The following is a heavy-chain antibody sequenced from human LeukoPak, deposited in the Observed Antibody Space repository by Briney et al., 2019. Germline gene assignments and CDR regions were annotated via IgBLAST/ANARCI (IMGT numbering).Heavy chain of an antibody. CDR2: ISGSGGST. D-gene: IGHD3-22*01. CDR1: GFTFSSYA. J-gene: IGHJ4*02. CDR3: AKDITMIVVVSDY. Sequence: PGGSLRLSCAASGFTFSSYAMSWVRQAPGKGLEWVSAISGSGGSTYYADSVKGRFTISRVNSKNTLYLQMNSLRAEDTAVYYCAKDITMIVVVSDYWGQGTLVTVSS. V-gene: IGHV3-23*01.